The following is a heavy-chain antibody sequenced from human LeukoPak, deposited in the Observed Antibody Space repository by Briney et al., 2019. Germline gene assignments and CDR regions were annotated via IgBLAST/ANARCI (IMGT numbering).Heavy chain of an antibody. CDR2: IRYDGSNK. Sequence: PGGSLRLSCAASGFTFSSYGMHWDRQAPGKGLEWVAFIRYDGSNKYYADSVKGRFTISRDNSKNTLYLQMNSLRAEDTAVYYCAKDHLGATYFFDYWGQGTLVTVSS. D-gene: IGHD1-26*01. CDR3: AKDHLGATYFFDY. V-gene: IGHV3-30*02. CDR1: GFTFSSYG. J-gene: IGHJ4*02.